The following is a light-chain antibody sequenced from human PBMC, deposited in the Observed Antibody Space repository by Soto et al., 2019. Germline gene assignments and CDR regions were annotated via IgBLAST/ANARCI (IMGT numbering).Light chain of an antibody. V-gene: IGKV3-15*01. J-gene: IGKJ4*01. Sequence: EIVMTQSPATLSVSPGETATLSCRASQSGTDNLASYQQKPGQVPRHLIYGAFTSATGIPARFSGSGSWTEFTLTFSSLQSEDFAVYWCQQYKNWPPLTYGGGPKVEIK. CDR1: QSGTDN. CDR2: GAF. CDR3: QQYKNWPPLT.